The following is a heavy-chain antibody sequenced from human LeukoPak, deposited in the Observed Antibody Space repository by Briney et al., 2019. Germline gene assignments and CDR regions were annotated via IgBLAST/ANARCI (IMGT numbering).Heavy chain of an antibody. CDR3: ARVPTVTGGFDY. CDR1: GFTFSSYW. J-gene: IGHJ4*02. V-gene: IGHV3-74*01. D-gene: IGHD4-11*01. Sequence: GGSLRLSCAASGFTFSSYWTHWVRQAPGKGLVWVSRINSDGSDTSYADSVKGRFTISRDNAKNTLYLQMNSLRAEDTSVYYCARVPTVTGGFDYWGQGTLVTVSS. CDR2: INSDGSDT.